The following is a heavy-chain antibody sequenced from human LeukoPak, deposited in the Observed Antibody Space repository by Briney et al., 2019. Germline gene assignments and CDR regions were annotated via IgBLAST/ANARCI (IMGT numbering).Heavy chain of an antibody. CDR3: LRLGDYSIDE. J-gene: IGHJ4*02. CDR1: GFTFSRQW. V-gene: IGHV3-7*01. D-gene: IGHD4-17*01. CDR2: VNWDAKEK. Sequence: GGSLRLSCAASGFTFSRQWMGWARQPPGKGLECVANVNWDAKEKYYVDSVKGRFSISRDNDIDSLFLQLTSLRVEDTAVYYCLRLGDYSIDEWGQGILVTVSS.